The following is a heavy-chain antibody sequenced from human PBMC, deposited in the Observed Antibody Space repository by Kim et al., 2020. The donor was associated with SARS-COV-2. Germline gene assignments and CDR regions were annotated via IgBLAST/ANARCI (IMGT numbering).Heavy chain of an antibody. CDR3: ARDRAGYSSGWNDY. J-gene: IGHJ4*02. V-gene: IGHV1-2*02. CDR1: GYTFTGYY. D-gene: IGHD6-19*01. Sequence: ASVKVSCKASGYTFTGYYMHWVRQAPGQGLEWMGWINPNSGGTNYAQKFQGRVTMTRDTPISTAYMELSRLRSDDTAVYYCARDRAGYSSGWNDYWGQGTLVTVSS. CDR2: INPNSGGT.